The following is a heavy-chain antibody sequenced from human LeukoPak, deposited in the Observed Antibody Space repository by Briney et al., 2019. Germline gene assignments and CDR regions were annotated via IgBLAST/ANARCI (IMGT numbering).Heavy chain of an antibody. CDR3: AKPPTPYYYDTTGTAGSAFDI. D-gene: IGHD3-22*01. CDR1: GFTFSSYE. CDR2: ISTSGTNI. V-gene: IGHV3-48*03. J-gene: IGHJ3*02. Sequence: PGGSLRLSCAASGFTFSSYEMTWVRQAPGKGLECVSYISTSGTNIYYADSVKGRFTISRDNAKNSLYLQMNSLRAEDTAVYYCAKPPTPYYYDTTGTAGSAFDIWGQGTMVTVSS.